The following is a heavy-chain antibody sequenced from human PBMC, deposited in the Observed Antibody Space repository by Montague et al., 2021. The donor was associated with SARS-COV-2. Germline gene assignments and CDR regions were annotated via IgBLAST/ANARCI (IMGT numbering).Heavy chain of an antibody. CDR1: GLSLSTSGIC. V-gene: IGHV2-70*11. CDR3: ARVSSSWSQDYYYYMDV. CDR2: XDWDDDK. J-gene: IGHJ6*03. Sequence: PALVKPTQTLTLTCTFSGLSLSTSGICVSWIRQPPGKALEWLARXDWDDDKYYSTSLKTRLTISKDTSKNQVVLTMTNMDPVDTATYYCARVSSSWSQDYYYYMDVWGKGTTVTVSS. D-gene: IGHD6-13*01.